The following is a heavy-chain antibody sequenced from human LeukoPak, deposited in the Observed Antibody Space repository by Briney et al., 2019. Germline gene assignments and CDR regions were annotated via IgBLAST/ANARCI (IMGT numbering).Heavy chain of an antibody. Sequence: PGGSLRLSCAASGFAFSSYSMNRVRQAPGKGLEWVSSISSSSSYIYYADSVKGRFTISRDNAKNSLYLQMNSLRAEDTAVYYCARDHVEMATSGVDYWGQGTLVTVFS. CDR2: ISSSSSYI. D-gene: IGHD5-24*01. CDR3: ARDHVEMATSGVDY. J-gene: IGHJ4*02. CDR1: GFAFSSYS. V-gene: IGHV3-21*01.